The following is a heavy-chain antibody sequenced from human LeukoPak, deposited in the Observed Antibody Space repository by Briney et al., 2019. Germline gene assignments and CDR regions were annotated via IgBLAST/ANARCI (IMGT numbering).Heavy chain of an antibody. V-gene: IGHV3-30*09. CDR1: GFTFSNYA. J-gene: IGHJ4*02. D-gene: IGHD2-8*01. Sequence: GRSLRLSCAASGFTFSNYAIHWVRQAPGKGLEWVAVISYDGSNKYYADSVKGRFAISRDNSKNTLFLQMNNLRAEDTAVYYCAKDSVYAHFLDYWGQGTLVTVSS. CDR3: AKDSVYAHFLDY. CDR2: ISYDGSNK.